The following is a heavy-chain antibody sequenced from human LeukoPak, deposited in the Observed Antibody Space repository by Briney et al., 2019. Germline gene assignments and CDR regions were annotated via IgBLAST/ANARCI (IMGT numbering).Heavy chain of an antibody. CDR3: ARDLYYDFWSAHGWFDP. V-gene: IGHV1-2*02. Sequence: ASVKVSCKASGYTFTGYYMHWARQAPGQGLEWMGWINPNSGGTNYAQKFQGRVTITRDTSASTAYMELSSLRSEDTAVYYCARDLYYDFWSAHGWFDPWGQGTLVTVSS. CDR1: GYTFTGYY. D-gene: IGHD3-3*01. J-gene: IGHJ5*02. CDR2: INPNSGGT.